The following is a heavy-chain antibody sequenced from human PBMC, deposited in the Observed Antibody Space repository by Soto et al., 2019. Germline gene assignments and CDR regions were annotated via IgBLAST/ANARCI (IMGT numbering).Heavy chain of an antibody. D-gene: IGHD6-13*01. V-gene: IGHV3-30*18. Sequence: PGGSMRLSCAASGFTFSSYGMHWVRQAPGKGLEWVAVISYDGSNKYCADSVKGRFTISRNNSKNTLYLQMNSLRAEDTAVYYCAKDPFLSGYDYSSIAAAGTRYNWFDPWGQGTLVTVSS. CDR3: AKDPFLSGYDYSSIAAAGTRYNWFDP. J-gene: IGHJ5*02. CDR2: ISYDGSNK. CDR1: GFTFSSYG.